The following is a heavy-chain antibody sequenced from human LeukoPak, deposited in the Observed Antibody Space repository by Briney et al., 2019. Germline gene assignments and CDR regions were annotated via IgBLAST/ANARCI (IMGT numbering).Heavy chain of an antibody. CDR1: GYTLTDYY. CDR3: ASGNYYDSSGYYPEDY. V-gene: IGHV1-2*06. Sequence: ASVKVSCKASGYTLTDYYMHWVRQAPGQGLEWMGRINPNSGGTNYAQKFQGRVTMTRDTSISTVYMELSRLRSDDTAVYYCASGNYYDSSGYYPEDYWGQGTLVTVSS. J-gene: IGHJ4*02. CDR2: INPNSGGT. D-gene: IGHD3-22*01.